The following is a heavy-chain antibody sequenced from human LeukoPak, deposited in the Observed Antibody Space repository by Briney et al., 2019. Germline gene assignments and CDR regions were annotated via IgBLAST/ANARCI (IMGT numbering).Heavy chain of an antibody. J-gene: IGHJ5*02. Sequence: SETLSLTCAVHGGSFSGYYWSWIRQPPGKGLEWIGEINHSGSTNYNPSLKSRVTISVDTSKNQFSLKLSSVTAADTAVYYCARSRGRYYGSGSSTGWFDPWGQGTLVTVSS. V-gene: IGHV4-34*01. CDR3: ARSRGRYYGSGSSTGWFDP. D-gene: IGHD3-10*01. CDR1: GGSFSGYY. CDR2: INHSGST.